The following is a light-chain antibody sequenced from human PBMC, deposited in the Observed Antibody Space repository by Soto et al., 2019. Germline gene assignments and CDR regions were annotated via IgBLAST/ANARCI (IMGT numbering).Light chain of an antibody. CDR2: GAS. J-gene: IGKJ4*01. CDR3: QQYGDSPLT. Sequence: EIVMTQSPATLSVSPGERATLSCRASQTVSGSYVAWYQQKPGQTPRLLIYGASSRATGIPDRFSGSGSGTDFTLTISRLEPEDFAVYHCQQYGDSPLTFGGGTKVDIK. CDR1: QTVSGSY. V-gene: IGKV3-20*01.